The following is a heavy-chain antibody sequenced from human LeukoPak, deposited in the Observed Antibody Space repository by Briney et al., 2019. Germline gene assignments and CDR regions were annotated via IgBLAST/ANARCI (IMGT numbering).Heavy chain of an antibody. CDR1: GFSFSRYW. V-gene: IGHV3-7*01. Sequence: GGSLRLSCGASGFSFSRYWMSWVRQAPGKGLEWVANIKEDGTEKNYVDAVKGRFTISGDDAKNSLYLQMNSLRADDTAVYYCARDIGYSTFDYWGQGTLVTVSS. CDR3: ARDIGYSTFDY. CDR2: IKEDGTEK. D-gene: IGHD1-26*01. J-gene: IGHJ4*02.